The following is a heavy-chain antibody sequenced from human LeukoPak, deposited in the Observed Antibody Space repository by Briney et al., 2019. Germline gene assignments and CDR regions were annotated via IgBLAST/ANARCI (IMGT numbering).Heavy chain of an antibody. CDR1: GYTFTGYY. Sequence: ASVKVSCKSSGYTFTGYYRHWVRQAPCQGREWMGCINPNSGGTNYAQKCQGRVTMTRDTSISTAYMELSRLKSDDTALYYCARSQYCSGGSCYRFVFDYWGQGTLVTVSS. J-gene: IGHJ4*02. V-gene: IGHV1-2*02. CDR2: INPNSGGT. CDR3: ARSQYCSGGSCYRFVFDY. D-gene: IGHD2-15*01.